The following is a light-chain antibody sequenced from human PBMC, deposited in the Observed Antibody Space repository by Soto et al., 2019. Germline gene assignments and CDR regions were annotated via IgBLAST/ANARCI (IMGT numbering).Light chain of an antibody. Sequence: QSVLTQPPSVSGASGQRVTISCTGSRSNIGAGYDVHWYQQLPGTAPKFIMHGNSNRPSGVPDRFSGSRSVSSGSLAITGLQAEDEADYYCQSYDNSLSAWVFGGGTKLTVL. CDR3: QSYDNSLSAWV. CDR1: RSNIGAGYD. J-gene: IGLJ3*02. V-gene: IGLV1-40*01. CDR2: GNS.